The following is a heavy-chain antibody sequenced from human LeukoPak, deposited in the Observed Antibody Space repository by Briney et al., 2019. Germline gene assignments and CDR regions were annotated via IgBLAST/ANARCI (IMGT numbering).Heavy chain of an antibody. Sequence: SETLSLTCTVSGGSISSYYWSWIRQPPGKGLEWIGYIYYSGSTNYNPSLKSRVTISVDTSKNQFSLKLSSVTAADTAVYYCARGGSSWFCYFDYWGQGTLVTVSS. CDR1: GGSISSYY. CDR2: IYYSGST. CDR3: ARGGSSWFCYFDY. D-gene: IGHD6-13*01. J-gene: IGHJ4*02. V-gene: IGHV4-59*01.